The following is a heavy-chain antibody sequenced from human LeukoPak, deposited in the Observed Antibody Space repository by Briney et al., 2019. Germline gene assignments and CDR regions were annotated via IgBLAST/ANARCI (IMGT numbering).Heavy chain of an antibody. CDR2: ISSSSSYI. J-gene: IGHJ4*02. V-gene: IGHV3-21*01. D-gene: IGHD6-13*01. Sequence: GGSLRLSCAASGFTFSSYSMNWVRQAPGKGLEWVSSISSSSSYIYYADSVKGRFTISRDNAKNSLYLQMNSLRAEDTAVYYCARDNRDTAAGTGDYWGQGTLVTVSS. CDR3: ARDNRDTAAGTGDY. CDR1: GFTFSSYS.